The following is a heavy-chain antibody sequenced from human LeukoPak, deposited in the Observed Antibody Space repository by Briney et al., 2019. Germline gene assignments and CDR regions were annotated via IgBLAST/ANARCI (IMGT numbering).Heavy chain of an antibody. Sequence: GGSLRLSCAASGFTFSDYGIHWVRQAPGKGLEWVSGISASGDSTYYADSVKGRFIISRDNSKNTLSLQMNNLRAEDTAVYYCARAMTYDSTGYYFDYWGQGTLVTVSS. D-gene: IGHD3-22*01. CDR3: ARAMTYDSTGYYFDY. V-gene: IGHV3-23*01. J-gene: IGHJ4*02. CDR2: ISASGDST. CDR1: GFTFSDYG.